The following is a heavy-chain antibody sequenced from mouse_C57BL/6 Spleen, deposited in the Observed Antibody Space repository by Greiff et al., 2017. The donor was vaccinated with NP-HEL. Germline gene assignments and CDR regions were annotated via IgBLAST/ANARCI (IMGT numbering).Heavy chain of an antibody. Sequence: QVQLQESGAELVKPGASVKMSCKASGYTFTTYSMEWMKQNHGQSLEWIGNFHPSNDDTKYNEKFKGKATLTVEKSSSTVYLELSRLTSDDSAVYYCERDYFWAMDYWGQGTSVTVSS. CDR2: FHPSNDDT. V-gene: IGHV1-47*01. J-gene: IGHJ4*01. D-gene: IGHD1-1*01. CDR3: ERDYFWAMDY. CDR1: GYTFTTYS.